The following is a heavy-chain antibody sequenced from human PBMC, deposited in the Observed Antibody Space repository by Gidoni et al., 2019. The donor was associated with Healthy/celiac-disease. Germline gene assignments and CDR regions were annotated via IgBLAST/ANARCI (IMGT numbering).Heavy chain of an antibody. CDR1: GFTFSNAW. V-gene: IGHV3-15*01. D-gene: IGHD3-3*01. CDR3: TTAEARFLEWLPYQSNGGPFDP. J-gene: IGHJ5*02. CDR2: IKSKTDGGTT. Sequence: EVQLVESGGGLVKHGGSLSLSCAASGFTFSNAWMSWVRQAPGKGLEWFGRIKSKTDGGTTDYAAPVKGRFTISRDDSKNTLYLQMNSLKTEDTAVYYCTTAEARFLEWLPYQSNGGPFDPWGQGTLVTVSS.